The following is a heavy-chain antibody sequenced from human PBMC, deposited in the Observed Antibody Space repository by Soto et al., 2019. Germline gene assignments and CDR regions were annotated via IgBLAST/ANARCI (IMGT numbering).Heavy chain of an antibody. CDR3: ARVGYGSGGSCYSEDYFDY. CDR1: GGSISSGCYY. Sequence: QVQLQESGPGLVKPSQTLSLTCTVSGGSISSGCYYWSWIRQHPGKGREWIGYNYYSGSNYYNPSLQSRVTVLVDTSKNQFSLKLSSVTAADTAVYYCARVGYGSGGSCYSEDYFDYWGQGTLVTVS. D-gene: IGHD2-15*01. V-gene: IGHV4-31*03. CDR2: NYYSGSN. J-gene: IGHJ4*02.